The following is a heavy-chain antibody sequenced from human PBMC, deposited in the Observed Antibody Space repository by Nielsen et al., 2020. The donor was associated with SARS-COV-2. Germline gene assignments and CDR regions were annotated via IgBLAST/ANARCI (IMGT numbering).Heavy chain of an antibody. V-gene: IGHV4-61*02. D-gene: IGHD2-8*01. CDR1: GGSISSGGYY. CDR2: IFATGNT. CDR3: ARAPHIVLLPNAIPI. J-gene: IGHJ3*02. Sequence: SETLSLTCTVSGGSISSGGYYWSWIRQPAGKGLEWIGRIFATGNTNYNPSLKSRITISVDTSKNQFSLRLKFVTAADTAVYYCARAPHIVLLPNAIPIWGQGTMVPVSS.